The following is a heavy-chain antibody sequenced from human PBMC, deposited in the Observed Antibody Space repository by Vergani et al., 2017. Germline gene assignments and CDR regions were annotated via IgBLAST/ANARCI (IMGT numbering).Heavy chain of an antibody. CDR3: VRTEYCTGIACNTRFDS. CDR2: IDEYGNRA. J-gene: IGHJ5*01. V-gene: IGHV3-74*03. Sequence: EVQLVESGGGSVQSGGSLRLSCVASGFSFNTYWMHWVRQVPGKGLMWVARIDEYGNRATYGDFETGRFTISSDNAKNTVFLRMNNLRADDAGVYYCVRTEYCTGIACNTRFDSWGQGALVTVSS. CDR1: GFSFNTYW. D-gene: IGHD2-8*02.